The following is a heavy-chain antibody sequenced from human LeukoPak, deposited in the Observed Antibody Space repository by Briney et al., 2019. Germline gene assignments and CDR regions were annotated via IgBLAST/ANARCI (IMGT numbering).Heavy chain of an antibody. J-gene: IGHJ6*03. V-gene: IGHV1-69*06. CDR1: GYTFTSYD. CDR3: ARMNYYYYYMDV. Sequence: SVKVSCKASGYTFTSYDINWVRQATGQGLEWMGGIIPIFGTANYAQKFQGRVTITADKSTSTAYMELSSLRSEDTAVYYCARMNYYYYYMDVWGKGTTVTVSS. CDR2: IIPIFGTA.